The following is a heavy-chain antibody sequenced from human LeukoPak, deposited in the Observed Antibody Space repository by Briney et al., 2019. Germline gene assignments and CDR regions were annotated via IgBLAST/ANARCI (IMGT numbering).Heavy chain of an antibody. V-gene: IGHV3-20*01. Sequence: PGGSLRLSCAASGFTFDDYGMSWVRQAPGKGLEWVSGINWNGGSTGYADSVKGRFTISRDNAKNSLYLQMNSLRAEDTALYHCARDANLYGSGSYDYWGQGTLVTVSS. CDR1: GFTFDDYG. D-gene: IGHD3-10*01. CDR3: ARDANLYGSGSYDY. J-gene: IGHJ4*02. CDR2: INWNGGST.